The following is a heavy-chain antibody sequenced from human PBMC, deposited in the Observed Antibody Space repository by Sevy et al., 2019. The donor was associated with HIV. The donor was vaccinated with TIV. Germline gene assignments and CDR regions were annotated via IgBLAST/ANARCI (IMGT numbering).Heavy chain of an antibody. CDR2: LKSDVYGGTV. V-gene: IGHV3-49*04. J-gene: IGHJ4*02. Sequence: GGSLRLSCTASGFTFGDYCMSWVRQAPGKGLEWVAFLKSDVYGGTVDHAASVRGRFVISRDDSKTIAYLQMNDLKTEDTGAYYCTRWKAAQSRFEYWGQGALVTVSS. D-gene: IGHD6-13*01. CDR3: TRWKAAQSRFEY. CDR1: GFTFGDYC.